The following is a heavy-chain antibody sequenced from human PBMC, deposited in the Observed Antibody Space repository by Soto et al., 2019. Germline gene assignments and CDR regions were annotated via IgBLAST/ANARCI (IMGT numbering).Heavy chain of an antibody. J-gene: IGHJ6*02. Sequence: GGSLRLSCAASGFTFSSYSMNWVRQAPGKGLEWVSSISSSSSYIYYADSVKGRFTISRDNAKNSLYLQMNSLRAEDTAVYYCARDRISVAGYGMDVWGQGTTVTVSS. V-gene: IGHV3-21*01. CDR2: ISSSSSYI. CDR1: GFTFSSYS. CDR3: ARDRISVAGYGMDV. D-gene: IGHD6-19*01.